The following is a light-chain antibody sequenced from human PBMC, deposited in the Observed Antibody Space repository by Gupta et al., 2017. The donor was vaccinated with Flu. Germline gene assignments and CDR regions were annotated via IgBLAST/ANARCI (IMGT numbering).Light chain of an antibody. V-gene: IGLV2-11*01. J-gene: IGLJ2*01. CDR3: CSYAGSDTWT. CDR1: NTQIDGYKY. Sequence: QSALTQPRSVSGSPGQSVTISCSGMNTQIDGYKYVSWYQQHPGKAPRLTIYDVNKRPTGVPDRFSGSASGNTASLTISGLQAGDEADYYCCSYAGSDTWTFGGGTKLTVL. CDR2: DVN.